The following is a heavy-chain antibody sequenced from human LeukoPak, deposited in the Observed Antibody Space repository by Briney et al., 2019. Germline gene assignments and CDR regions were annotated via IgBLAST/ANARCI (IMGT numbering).Heavy chain of an antibody. CDR3: ARGDYDYGDFAAFDI. Sequence: PSETLSLTCTVSGVSISSSNSYWGWIRQPPGKGLEWIGSIYYSGDTYYNASLKSQVSISIDTSKNQFSLRLTSVTAADTAVYYCARGDYDYGDFAAFDIWGQGAMVTVSS. CDR2: IYYSGDT. CDR1: GVSISSSNSY. J-gene: IGHJ3*02. D-gene: IGHD4-17*01. V-gene: IGHV4-39*01.